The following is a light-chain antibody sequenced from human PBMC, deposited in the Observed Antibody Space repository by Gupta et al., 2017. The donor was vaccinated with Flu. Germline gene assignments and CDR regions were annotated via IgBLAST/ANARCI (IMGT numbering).Light chain of an antibody. J-gene: IGKJ1*01. CDR1: QSRGYSDGNTY. V-gene: IGKV2-30*01. CDR3: MQGSRWPWA. Sequence: DTLGQPARIACRTSQSRGYSDGNTYLNWFQQRPGQSPRRLIYQVSHRESGVPDRFSGSGSGTDFTLKISRVEAEDVGVYYCMQGSRWPWAFGQGTKVEIK. CDR2: QVS.